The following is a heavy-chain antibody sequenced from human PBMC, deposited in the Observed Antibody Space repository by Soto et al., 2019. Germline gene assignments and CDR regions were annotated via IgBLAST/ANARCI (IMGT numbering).Heavy chain of an antibody. CDR3: ARDRMLKDGDYPYYYYYYMDV. V-gene: IGHV3-53*04. J-gene: IGHJ6*03. CDR1: GFTVSSNY. CDR2: IYSGGST. Sequence: GGSLRLSCAASGFTVSSNYMSWVRQAPGKGLEWVSVIYSGGSTYYADSVKGRFTISRHNSKNTLYLQMNSLRAEDTAVYYCARDRMLKDGDYPYYYYYYMDVWGKGTTVTVSS. D-gene: IGHD4-17*01.